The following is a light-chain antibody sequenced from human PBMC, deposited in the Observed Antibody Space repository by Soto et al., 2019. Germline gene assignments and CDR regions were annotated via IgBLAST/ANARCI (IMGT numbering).Light chain of an antibody. CDR2: GAS. Sequence: EIVMTQSPATLSVSPGEVATLSCRTSKSVSSNLAWYQQRPGHAPRLLISGASTRATDIPARLSGDGSGTEFTIPVSSLQSADFEVYYCQQSSIWVWMFGLGAQV. V-gene: IGKV3-15*01. J-gene: IGKJ1*01. CDR1: KSVSSN. CDR3: QQSSIWVWM.